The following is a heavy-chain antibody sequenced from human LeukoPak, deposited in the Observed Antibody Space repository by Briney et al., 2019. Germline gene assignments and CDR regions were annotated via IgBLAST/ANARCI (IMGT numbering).Heavy chain of an antibody. CDR2: IYYSGST. CDR3: ARDRGLLWFGEGRYFDY. Sequence: SQTLSLTCTVSGGSISSGDYYWSWIRQPPGKGLEWIGYIYYSGSTYYNPSLKSRVTISVDTSKNQFSLKLSSVTAADTAVYYCARDRGLLWFGEGRYFDYWGQGTLVTVSS. CDR1: GGSISSGDYY. V-gene: IGHV4-30-4*08. J-gene: IGHJ4*02. D-gene: IGHD3-10*01.